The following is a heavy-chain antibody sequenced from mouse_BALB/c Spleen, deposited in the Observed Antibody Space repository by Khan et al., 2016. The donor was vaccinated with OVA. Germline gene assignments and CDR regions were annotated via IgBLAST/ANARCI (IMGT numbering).Heavy chain of an antibody. D-gene: IGHD1-2*01. CDR2: ISPGSGDT. Sequence: QVQLQQSGAELARPGASVKLSCKASGYTFTDYYINWVKQRTGQGLEWIGEISPGSGDTYYNEKFKGKATLTADKSSSTVYMQHSSLTAEASAVYFCARRNYFGYTVAYWGQGTLVTVSA. CDR3: ARRNYFGYTVAY. CDR1: GYTFTDYY. V-gene: IGHV1-77*01. J-gene: IGHJ3*01.